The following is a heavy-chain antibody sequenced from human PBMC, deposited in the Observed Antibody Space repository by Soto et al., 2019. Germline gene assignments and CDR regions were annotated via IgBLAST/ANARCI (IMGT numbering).Heavy chain of an antibody. D-gene: IGHD1-26*01. CDR1: GFTFSSYA. V-gene: IGHV3-64*01. CDR3: ASDLGGSYYYYYGMDV. CDR2: ISSNGGST. J-gene: IGHJ6*02. Sequence: GGSLRLSCAASGFTFSSYAMHWVRQAPGKGLEYVSAISSNGGSTYYANSVKGRFTISRDNSKNTLYLQMGSLRAEDMAVYYCASDLGGSYYYYYGMDVWGQGTTVTVSS.